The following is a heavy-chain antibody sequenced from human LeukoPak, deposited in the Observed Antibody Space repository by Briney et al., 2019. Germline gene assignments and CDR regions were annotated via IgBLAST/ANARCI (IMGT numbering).Heavy chain of an antibody. CDR2: IYHSGTT. J-gene: IGHJ1*01. Sequence: PSETLSLARAVSGGSITSYFWTWIRQPPGKGLEWIGYIYHSGTTNYNPSLKSRATISVDTSKSQFSLMLTSVTASDTAVYYCAQKAPFSPAYSQQWGQGTLVTVSS. CDR1: GGSITSYF. D-gene: IGHD2/OR15-2a*01. V-gene: IGHV4-59*01. CDR3: AQKAPFSPAYSQQ.